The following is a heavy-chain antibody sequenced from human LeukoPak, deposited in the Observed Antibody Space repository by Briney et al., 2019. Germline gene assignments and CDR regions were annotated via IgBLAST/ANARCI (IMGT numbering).Heavy chain of an antibody. CDR3: ARDAQQWLREYNWFDP. CDR2: IYYSGST. V-gene: IGHV4-59*01. CDR1: GGSISSYY. D-gene: IGHD6-19*01. Sequence: PSETLSLTCTVSGGSISSYYWSWIRQPPGKGLEWIGYIYYSGSTNYNPSLKSRVTISVDTSKNQFSLKLSSVTAADTAVYYCARDAQQWLREYNWFDPWGQGTLVTVSS. J-gene: IGHJ5*02.